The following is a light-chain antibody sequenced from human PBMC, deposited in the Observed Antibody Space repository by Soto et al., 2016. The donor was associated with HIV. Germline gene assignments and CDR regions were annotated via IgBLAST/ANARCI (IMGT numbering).Light chain of an antibody. CDR3: MHGIHMPLT. J-gene: IGKJ4*01. Sequence: LVLTQTPVSLSVTPGQATSISCRSSQSLVHSDGKTYLYWYLQRPGQTPQLLIHEVSSRFSGVPDRFSGSGSGTSFTLKISRAEAEDVGVYYCMHGIHMPLTFGGGTKVDI. CDR1: QSLVHSDGKTY. V-gene: IGKV2-29*03. CDR2: EVS.